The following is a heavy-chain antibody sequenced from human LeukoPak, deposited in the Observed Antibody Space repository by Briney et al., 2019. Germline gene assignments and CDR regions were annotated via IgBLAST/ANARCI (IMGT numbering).Heavy chain of an antibody. V-gene: IGHV3-43*01. CDR1: GFTFDDYT. J-gene: IGHJ4*02. D-gene: IGHD5-24*01. CDR2: ISWDGGST. Sequence: QPGGSLRLSCAASGFTFDDYTMHWVRQAPGKGLEWVSLISWDGGSTYYADSVKGRFTISGDNSKNSLYLQMNSLRTEDTALYYCAKGRDGYFPFDYWGQGTLVTVSS. CDR3: AKGRDGYFPFDY.